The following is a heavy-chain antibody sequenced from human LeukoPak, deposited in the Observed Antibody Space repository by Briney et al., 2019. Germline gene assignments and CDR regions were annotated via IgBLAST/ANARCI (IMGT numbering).Heavy chain of an antibody. CDR2: IYTSGST. CDR1: GGSISSGSYY. D-gene: IGHD2-2*01. Sequence: SQTLSLTCTVSGGSISSGSYYWRWIRQPAGKGLEWIGRIYTSGSTNYNPSPKSRVTISVDTSKNQFSLKLSSVTAADMAVYYCARDVIYCSSTSCSEDWGQGTLVTVSS. CDR3: ARDVIYCSSTSCSED. J-gene: IGHJ4*02. V-gene: IGHV4-61*02.